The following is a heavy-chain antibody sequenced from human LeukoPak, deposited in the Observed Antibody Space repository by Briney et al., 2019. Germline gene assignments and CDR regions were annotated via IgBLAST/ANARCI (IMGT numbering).Heavy chain of an antibody. D-gene: IGHD3-16*01. CDR2: ITWNSDNI. CDR1: GFTFSSYW. J-gene: IGHJ6*03. CDR3: AKGGGGRLIYYYYMDV. Sequence: GGSLRLSCAASGFTFSSYWMTWVRQAPGKGLEWVSGITWNSDNIEYADSVKGRFTISRDNAKNSLYLQMNSLRAEDMALYYCAKGGGGRLIYYYYMDVWGKGTTVTVSS. V-gene: IGHV3-9*03.